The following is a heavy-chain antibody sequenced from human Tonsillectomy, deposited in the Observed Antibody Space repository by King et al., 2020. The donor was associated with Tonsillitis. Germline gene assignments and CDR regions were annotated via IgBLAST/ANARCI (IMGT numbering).Heavy chain of an antibody. CDR1: GGTFTTYA. J-gene: IGHJ6*02. CDR3: ARDLDGMDV. CDR2: IIPIFGMA. V-gene: IGHV1-69*01. Sequence: QLVQSGAGVKKPGSSVKVSCKVSGGTFTTYAINWVRQAPGQGLEWMGDIIPIFGMANYAQKFKGRVTITADESTSTAYMELNRLRSEDTAVYYCARDLDGMDVWGQGTTVTVSS.